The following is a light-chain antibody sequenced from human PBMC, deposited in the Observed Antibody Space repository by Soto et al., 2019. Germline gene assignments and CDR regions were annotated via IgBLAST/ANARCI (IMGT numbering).Light chain of an antibody. V-gene: IGLV2-23*01. CDR3: CSYAGSSYV. CDR1: SSDVGSYNL. CDR2: EGS. J-gene: IGLJ1*01. Sequence: QSALTQPASVSGSPGQSITISCTGTSSDVGSYNLVSWYQQHPGKAPKLMMYEGSKRPSGVSNRFSGSKSGNTASLTISGLQAEDEADYYCCSYAGSSYVFGTGTKVNVL.